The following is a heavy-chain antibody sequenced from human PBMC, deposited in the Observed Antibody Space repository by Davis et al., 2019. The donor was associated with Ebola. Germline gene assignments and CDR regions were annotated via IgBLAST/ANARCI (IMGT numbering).Heavy chain of an antibody. CDR1: GGSISSSNW. V-gene: IGHV4-4*02. Sequence: GSLRLSCAVSGGSISSSNWWSWVRQPPGKGLEWIGEIYHSGSTNYNPSLKSRVTISVDTSKNQFSLKLSSVTAADTAVYYCARVSSGYPYFDYWGQGTLVTVSS. CDR3: ARVSSGYPYFDY. D-gene: IGHD3-22*01. J-gene: IGHJ4*02. CDR2: IYHSGST.